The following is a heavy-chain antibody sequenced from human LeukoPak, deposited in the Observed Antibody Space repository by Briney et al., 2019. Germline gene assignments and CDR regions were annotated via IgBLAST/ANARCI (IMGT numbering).Heavy chain of an antibody. CDR3: AKDRGTIFWSTGAFDI. CDR2: ISYDGSNK. D-gene: IGHD3-9*01. Sequence: GGSLRLSCASSGFTFSSYAMHWVRQAPGKGLEWVAVISYDGSNKYYADSVKGRFTISRDNSKNTLYLQMNSLRAEDTAVYYCAKDRGTIFWSTGAFDIWGQGTMVTVSS. J-gene: IGHJ3*02. CDR1: GFTFSSYA. V-gene: IGHV3-30*04.